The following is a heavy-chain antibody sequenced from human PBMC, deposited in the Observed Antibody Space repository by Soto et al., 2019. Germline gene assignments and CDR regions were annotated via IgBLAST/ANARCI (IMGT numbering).Heavy chain of an antibody. V-gene: IGHV3-48*02. Sequence: GGSLRLSCAAFGFTFSSYGMNWVSQAPGKGLEWVSYISSSSRTIYYADSVKGRFTISRNNAKNSLFLQMNSLRDEDTAVYYCARGEDTAPIRYSEGSFDYWGQGTLVNVSS. D-gene: IGHD3-9*01. CDR3: ARGEDTAPIRYSEGSFDY. CDR1: GFTFSSYG. CDR2: ISSSSRTI. J-gene: IGHJ4*02.